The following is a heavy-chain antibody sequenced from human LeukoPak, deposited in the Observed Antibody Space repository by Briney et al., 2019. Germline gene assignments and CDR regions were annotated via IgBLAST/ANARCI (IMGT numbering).Heavy chain of an antibody. CDR3: ARAAYSTYYYGSGSALGGMDV. V-gene: IGHV4-34*01. D-gene: IGHD3-10*01. CDR2: INHSGST. J-gene: IGHJ6*04. CDR1: GGSFSGYH. Sequence: SETLSLTCAVYGGSFSGYHWTSIPQPPAKGLEWIEEINHSGSTNYNPSLKSRVTISVDTSKNQFSLKLSSVTAADTAVYCCARAAYSTYYYGSGSALGGMDVWGKGTTVTVSS.